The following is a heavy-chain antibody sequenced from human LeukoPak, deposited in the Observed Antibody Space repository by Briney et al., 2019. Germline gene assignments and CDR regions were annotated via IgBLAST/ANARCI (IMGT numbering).Heavy chain of an antibody. V-gene: IGHV3-30*04. CDR2: IPYDGGNK. D-gene: IGHD3-22*01. CDR1: GFSFSSFA. Sequence: PGRSLRLSCAASGFSFSSFAMHWVRQAPGKGLEWVAVIPYDGGNKYFADSVKGRFPISRDNSKRTLYLQMNSLRAEDTAVYYCARDQNYYDSSGSRFVYWGQGTLVTVSS. CDR3: ARDQNYYDSSGSRFVY. J-gene: IGHJ4*02.